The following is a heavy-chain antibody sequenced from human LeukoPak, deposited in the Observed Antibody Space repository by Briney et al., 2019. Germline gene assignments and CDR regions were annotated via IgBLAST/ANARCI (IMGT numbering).Heavy chain of an antibody. D-gene: IGHD3-10*01. CDR2: IYTNGSST. CDR1: GFSFSTYW. J-gene: IGHJ4*02. CDR3: ARVGGSSDFDY. V-gene: IGHV3-74*01. Sequence: PGGSLRLSCAASGFSFSTYWMHWVRQAPGKGLVWVSLIYTNGSSTPYADSVKGRFTISRDNAKNTLYLQMNSLRAEDTAVYYCARVGGSSDFDYWGQGTLVTVSS.